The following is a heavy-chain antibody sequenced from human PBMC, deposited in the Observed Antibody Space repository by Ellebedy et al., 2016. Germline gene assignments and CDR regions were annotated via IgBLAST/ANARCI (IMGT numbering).Heavy chain of an antibody. CDR1: GGSISSSNW. CDR3: ARDRGAVAGLFDY. J-gene: IGHJ4*02. Sequence: SETLSLTCAVSGGSISSSNWWSWVRQPPGKGLEWIGEIYHSGSTNYNPSLKSRVTISVDTSKNQFSLKLSSVTAADTAVYYCARDRGAVAGLFDYWGQGTLVTVSS. D-gene: IGHD6-19*01. CDR2: IYHSGST. V-gene: IGHV4-4*02.